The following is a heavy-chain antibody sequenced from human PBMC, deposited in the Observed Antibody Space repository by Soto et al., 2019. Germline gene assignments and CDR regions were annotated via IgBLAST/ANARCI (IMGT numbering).Heavy chain of an antibody. Sequence: SVKVSCKFSGGTVSSYAISWVRQAPGQGLEWMGGIIPIFGTANYAQKFQGRVTITADKSTSTDYMELSSLRSEDTAVYYCASPSDYYDSSGYYYWGQGTLVTVSS. D-gene: IGHD3-22*01. CDR3: ASPSDYYDSSGYYY. CDR2: IIPIFGTA. J-gene: IGHJ4*02. V-gene: IGHV1-69*06. CDR1: GGTVSSYA.